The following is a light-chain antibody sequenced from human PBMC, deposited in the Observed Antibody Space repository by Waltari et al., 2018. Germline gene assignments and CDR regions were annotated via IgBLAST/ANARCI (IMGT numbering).Light chain of an antibody. CDR3: QQYYSTPT. Sequence: DILNPQFPDSVAVSLWERATITCRSTGRVLSTPNARNYLAWDQQEPGKPPRLLIYRASTRESGVPDRFSGSGSRTDLTLTISSLQAEDVAVYYCQQYYSTPTFGPGTKVDI. V-gene: IGKV4-1*01. CDR2: RAS. CDR1: GRVLSTPNARNY. J-gene: IGKJ3*01.